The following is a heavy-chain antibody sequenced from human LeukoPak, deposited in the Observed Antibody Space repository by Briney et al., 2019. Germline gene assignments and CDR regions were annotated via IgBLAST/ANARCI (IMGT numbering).Heavy chain of an antibody. J-gene: IGHJ3*02. D-gene: IGHD2-15*01. CDR3: AREVEDAFDI. Sequence: PSETLSLTCTVSGGSISSYYWSWNRQPPGKGLEWIGYIYYSGSTNYNPSPKSRVTISVDTSKNQFSLKLSSVTAADTAVYYCAREVEDAFDIWGQGTMVTISS. CDR1: GGSISSYY. CDR2: IYYSGST. V-gene: IGHV4-59*01.